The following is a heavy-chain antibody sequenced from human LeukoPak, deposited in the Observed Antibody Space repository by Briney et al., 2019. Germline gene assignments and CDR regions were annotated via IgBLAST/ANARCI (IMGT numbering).Heavy chain of an antibody. CDR2: ISSNGGST. CDR1: GFTFSSYA. D-gene: IGHD2-21*02. V-gene: IGHV3-64D*06. J-gene: IGHJ4*02. CDR3: ARGLYCGGDCYHFDY. Sequence: GGSLRLSCSASGFTFSSYAMHWVRQAPGKGLEYVSAISSNGGSTYYADSAKGRFTISRDNSKNTLYLQMSSLRAEDTAVYYCARGLYCGGDCYHFDYWGQGTLVTVSS.